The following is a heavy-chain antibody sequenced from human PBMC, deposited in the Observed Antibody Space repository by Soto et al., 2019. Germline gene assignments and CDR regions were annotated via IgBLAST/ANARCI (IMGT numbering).Heavy chain of an antibody. V-gene: IGHV4-59*03. CDR3: SYGSSFDY. D-gene: IGHD3-10*01. Sequence: QVQLQESGPGLVKPSETLSLTCSVSAGSLSNYYWTWIRQSPGKGLEWIGEIYHTGSTKYNPSLKSRVAISVDMSKNQFSLQLSSVTAADTAVYYCSYGSSFDYWGQGTLVTVSS. J-gene: IGHJ4*02. CDR1: AGSLSNYY. CDR2: IYHTGST.